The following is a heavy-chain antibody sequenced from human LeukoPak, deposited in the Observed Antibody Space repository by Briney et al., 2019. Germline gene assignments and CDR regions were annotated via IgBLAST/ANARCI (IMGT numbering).Heavy chain of an antibody. J-gene: IGHJ3*02. Sequence: PGGSLRLSCAASGFTFNDYTMHWVRQAPGKGLEWVSGITWNSGSTDYADSVDGRFTISRDNAKNSLYLQMNSLGPEDTAFYYCAKGNWGSAFDIWGQGTLVTVSS. CDR1: GFTFNDYT. V-gene: IGHV3-9*01. CDR2: ITWNSGST. D-gene: IGHD7-27*01. CDR3: AKGNWGSAFDI.